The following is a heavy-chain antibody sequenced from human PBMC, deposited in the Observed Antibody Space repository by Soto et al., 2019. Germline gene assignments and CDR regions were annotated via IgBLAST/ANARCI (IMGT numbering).Heavy chain of an antibody. D-gene: IGHD6-13*01. CDR3: ARGSSWYLGASDI. V-gene: IGHV5-51*01. CDR1: GYSFSTYR. Sequence: GEALKSSCEGSGYSFSTYRIGRVRQMPGKGLEWMGIISPADSDTRYSPSFQGQVTISADKSISPPYMQWNSLKASDTAMYYGARGSSWYLGASDIWGQGTMVTVSS. J-gene: IGHJ3*02. CDR2: ISPADSDT.